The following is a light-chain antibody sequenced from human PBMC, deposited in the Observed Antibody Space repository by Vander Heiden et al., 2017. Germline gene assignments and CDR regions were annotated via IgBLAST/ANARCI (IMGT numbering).Light chain of an antibody. V-gene: IGKV1D-8*01. CDR1: QGSSSY. J-gene: IGKJ4*02. CDR2: AAS. Sequence: VIWMTQSPSLLSASAGYRVPTSWRRSQGSSSYLAWYQQKPGQAPELLIYAASTMQSGVPSRFSGSGSGTDFTLTISSLQSEDFATYYCQQYDSFPLTFGGGTKVEIK. CDR3: QQYDSFPLT.